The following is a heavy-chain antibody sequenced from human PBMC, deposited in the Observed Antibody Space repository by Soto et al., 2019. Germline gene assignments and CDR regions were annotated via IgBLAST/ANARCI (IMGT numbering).Heavy chain of an antibody. V-gene: IGHV4-39*01. D-gene: IGHD4-4*01. CDR1: GCSISSSSYY. Sequence: QLQLQESGPGLVKPSETLSLTCTVSGCSISSSSYYWGWIRQPPGKGLEWIESIYFSGSTNYNPSLQSRVTIAVDTSKIQFSLKLSSVTAADTAVYYCASRLSIPYSDYWGQGTLVTVSS. CDR2: IYFSGST. CDR3: ASRLSIPYSDY. J-gene: IGHJ4*02.